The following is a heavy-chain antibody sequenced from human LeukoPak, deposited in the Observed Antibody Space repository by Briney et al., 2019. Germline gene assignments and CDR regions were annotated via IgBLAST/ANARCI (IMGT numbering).Heavy chain of an antibody. CDR2: IYWNDDK. Sequence: SGPTLVNPTQTLTLTCTFSGFSLSTSGVGVGWIRQPPGKALEWPALIYWNDDKRYSPSLKSRLTITKDTSKNQVVLTMTNMDPVDTATYYCAHRPPYGSGSFPFFDYWGQGTLVTVSS. V-gene: IGHV2-5*01. D-gene: IGHD3-10*01. CDR1: GFSLSTSGVG. CDR3: AHRPPYGSGSFPFFDY. J-gene: IGHJ4*02.